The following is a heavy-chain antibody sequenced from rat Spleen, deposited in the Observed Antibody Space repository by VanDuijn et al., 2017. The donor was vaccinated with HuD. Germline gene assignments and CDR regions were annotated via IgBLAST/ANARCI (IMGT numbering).Heavy chain of an antibody. CDR3: ARGDYSSPRGGY. CDR2: MWSDGDT. V-gene: IGHV2-32*01. CDR1: GFTFSDYN. Sequence: VQLVESGGGLVQPGRSLKLSCAASGFTFSDYNMAWVRQPPGKGLEWMGVMWSDGDTSYNSALKSRLSISRDTSKSQGYLKMNSLQTEDTATYYCARGDYSSPRGGYWGQGVMVTVSS. D-gene: IGHD1-2*01. J-gene: IGHJ2*01.